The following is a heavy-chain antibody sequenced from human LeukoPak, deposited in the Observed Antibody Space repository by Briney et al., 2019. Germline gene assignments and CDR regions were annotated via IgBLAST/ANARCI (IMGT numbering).Heavy chain of an antibody. CDR3: ARDSRWLKY. V-gene: IGHV3-7*01. Sequence: GGSLRLSCEASGFTFSSYWMTWIRQAPGKGLEWVANIRQDGSDKFYVYSVRGRFTISRDNAKKSLYLQMNSLRAEDTAVYYCARDSRWLKYWGQGTLVTVSS. CDR2: IRQDGSDK. D-gene: IGHD5-24*01. CDR1: GFTFSSYW. J-gene: IGHJ4*02.